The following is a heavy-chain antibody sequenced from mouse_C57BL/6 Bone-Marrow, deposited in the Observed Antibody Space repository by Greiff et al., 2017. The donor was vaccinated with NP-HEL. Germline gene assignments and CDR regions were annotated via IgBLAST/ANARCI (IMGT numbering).Heavy chain of an antibody. D-gene: IGHD1-1*01. J-gene: IGHJ1*03. CDR2: ISTGGSYT. V-gene: IGHV5-6*01. CDR3: ARRVATHHWDFDV. Sequence: EVQLVESGGDLVKPGGSLKLSCAASGFAFSSYGMSWVRQTPDKRLEWVATISTGGSYTYYPDRVTGRFPLSRDNAKNTLYRKMSSLKSEDTARYYCARRVATHHWDFDVWGTGTTVTVSS. CDR1: GFAFSSYG.